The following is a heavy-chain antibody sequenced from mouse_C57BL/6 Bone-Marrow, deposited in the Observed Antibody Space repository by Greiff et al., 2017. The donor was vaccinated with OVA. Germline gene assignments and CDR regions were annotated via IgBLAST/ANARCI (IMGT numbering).Heavy chain of an antibody. J-gene: IGHJ3*01. V-gene: IGHV1-76*01. CDR1: GYTFTDYY. CDR3: ADLFAY. CDR2: IYPGSGNT. Sequence: VHLVESGAELVRPGASVKLSCKASGYTFTDYYINWVKQRPGQGLEWIARIYPGSGNTYYNEKFKGKATLTAEKSSSTAYMQLSSLTSEDSAVYFCADLFAYWGQGTLVTVSA.